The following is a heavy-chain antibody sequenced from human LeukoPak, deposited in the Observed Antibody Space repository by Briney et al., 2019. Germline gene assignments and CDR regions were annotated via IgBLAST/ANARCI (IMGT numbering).Heavy chain of an antibody. Sequence: SVKVSCKASGGTFSGYTISWVRQAPGQGLEWMGRIIPILGIANYAQKFQGRVTITADKSTSTAYMELSRLRSDDTAVYYCARASDCSGGSCYSDYYYYYMDVWGKGTTVTVSS. CDR1: GGTFSGYT. V-gene: IGHV1-69*02. J-gene: IGHJ6*03. CDR2: IIPILGIA. D-gene: IGHD2-15*01. CDR3: ARASDCSGGSCYSDYYYYYMDV.